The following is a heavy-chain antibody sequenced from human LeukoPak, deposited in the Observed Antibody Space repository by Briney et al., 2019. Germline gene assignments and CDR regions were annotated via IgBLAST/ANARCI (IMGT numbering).Heavy chain of an antibody. CDR1: GFTFSDYY. J-gene: IGHJ3*02. Sequence: GSLRLSCAASGFTFSDYYMSWIRQAPGKGLEWVSYISSSGSTIYYADSVKGRFTISRDNAKNSLYLQMNSLRAEDMAVYYCARDWNDESDAFDIWGQGTMVTVSS. CDR3: ARDWNDESDAFDI. CDR2: ISSSGSTI. V-gene: IGHV3-11*04. D-gene: IGHD1-1*01.